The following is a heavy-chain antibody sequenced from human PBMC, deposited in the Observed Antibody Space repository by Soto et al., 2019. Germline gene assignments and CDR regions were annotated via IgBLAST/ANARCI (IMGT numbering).Heavy chain of an antibody. CDR3: ARIAASGRGWDV. CDR2: IKQDGSEE. Sequence: EVQLVESGGGLVQPGGSLRLSCVDSGFTFSSYWMSWVRQAPVKGLEWVGNIKQDGSEENYEDSVKGRFTISRDNAKNSMYLQMNSLRAEDTAVYYCARIAASGRGWDVWGQGTTVVVSS. D-gene: IGHD6-13*01. CDR1: GFTFSSYW. J-gene: IGHJ6*02. V-gene: IGHV3-7*01.